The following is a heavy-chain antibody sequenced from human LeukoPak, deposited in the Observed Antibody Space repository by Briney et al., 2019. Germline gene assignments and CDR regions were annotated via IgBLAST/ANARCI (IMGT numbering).Heavy chain of an antibody. D-gene: IGHD1-26*01. CDR1: GFTFSSYG. Sequence: GRSLRLSCAASGFTFSSYGMHWVRQAPGKGLEWVAVISYDESNKYYADSVKGRFTISRDNSKNTLYLQMNSLRAEDTAVYYCAKDLVGATSSDYYGMDVWGQGTTVAVSS. J-gene: IGHJ6*02. CDR2: ISYDESNK. CDR3: AKDLVGATSSDYYGMDV. V-gene: IGHV3-30*18.